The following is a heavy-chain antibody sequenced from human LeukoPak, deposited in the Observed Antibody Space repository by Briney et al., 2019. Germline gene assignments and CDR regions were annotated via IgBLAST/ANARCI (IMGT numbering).Heavy chain of an antibody. CDR1: GGSISSSSYY. V-gene: IGHV4-39*07. CDR3: ARWFPGWYFDY. D-gene: IGHD2-15*01. CDR2: IYYSGST. Sequence: SETLSLTCTVSGGSISSSSYYWGWIRQPPGKGLEWIGSIYYSGSTYYNPSLKSRVTTSVDTSKNQFSLKLSSVTAADTAVYYCARWFPGWYFDYWGQGTLVTVSS. J-gene: IGHJ4*02.